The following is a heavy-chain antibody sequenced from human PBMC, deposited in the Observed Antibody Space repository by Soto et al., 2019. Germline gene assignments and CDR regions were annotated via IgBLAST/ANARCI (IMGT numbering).Heavy chain of an antibody. V-gene: IGHV3-30*18. D-gene: IGHD6-19*01. CDR3: AKDQDNGWYNSPAPIDY. CDR1: GFTFTNYG. CDR2: ISYDGTKN. J-gene: IGHJ4*02. Sequence: QVQVVESGGGVVQPGRSLRLSCAASGFTFTNYGMHWVRQAPGKGLEWVAVISYDGTKNYYIDSVKGRFTISRDNSMDMLYLQMNSLRPEDTAVYYCAKDQDNGWYNSPAPIDYWGQGTLVTVSS.